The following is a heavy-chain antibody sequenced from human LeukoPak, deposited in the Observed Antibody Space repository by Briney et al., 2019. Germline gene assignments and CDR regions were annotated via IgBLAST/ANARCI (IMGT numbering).Heavy chain of an antibody. CDR2: FSGSGGGT. CDR1: GFAFSSFA. Sequence: GGSLRLSYAASGFAFSSFAMSWVRQAPGKGLEWVSAFSGSGGGTYYADSVKGRFTISRDNSKNTLYLQMNSLRAEDTAVYYCARSAQQLALDYWGQGTLVTVSS. V-gene: IGHV3-23*01. D-gene: IGHD6-13*01. CDR3: ARSAQQLALDY. J-gene: IGHJ4*02.